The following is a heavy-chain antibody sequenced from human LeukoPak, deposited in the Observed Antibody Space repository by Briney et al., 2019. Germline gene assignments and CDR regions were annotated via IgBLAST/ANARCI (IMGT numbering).Heavy chain of an antibody. CDR1: GGSISAYY. CDR3: ARLRSSSWLLIDY. D-gene: IGHD6-13*01. J-gene: IGHJ4*02. Sequence: SETLSLTCTVSGGSISAYYWSWIRQPPGKGLEWIGYIYYSGSTTYNPSLKSRVTISVDTSKNQFSLKLSSVTAADTAVYYCARLRSSSWLLIDYWGQGTLVTVSS. CDR2: IYYSGST. V-gene: IGHV4-59*08.